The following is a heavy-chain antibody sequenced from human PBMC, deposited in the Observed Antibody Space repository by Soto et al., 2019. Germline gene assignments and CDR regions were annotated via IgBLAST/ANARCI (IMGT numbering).Heavy chain of an antibody. CDR1: GYTFTSHY. Sequence: ASVKVSCKASGYTFTSHYMHWGRQAPGQGLEGMGIINPSGGSTSYAQKFQGRVTMTRDTSTSTVYMELSSLRSEDTAVYYCAREIRSSRWLQFGFAYWGQGTLVTVSS. J-gene: IGHJ4*02. CDR2: INPSGGST. V-gene: IGHV1-46*01. D-gene: IGHD5-12*01. CDR3: AREIRSSRWLQFGFAY.